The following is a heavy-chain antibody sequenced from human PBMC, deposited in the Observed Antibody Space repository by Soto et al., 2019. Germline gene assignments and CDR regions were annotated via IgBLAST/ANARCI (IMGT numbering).Heavy chain of an antibody. CDR1: GYTFTSYD. J-gene: IGHJ4*02. CDR3: ARELAYALDY. Sequence: QVQLVQSGAEVKKPGASVKVSCKASGYTFTSYDINWVRQATGQGLERMGWMNPNSGKTVYAQKFQGRVTMTRNTSISTAYMELSSLRSEVTVVYYSARELAYALDYWGQGTLVTVSS. V-gene: IGHV1-8*01. CDR2: MNPNSGKT.